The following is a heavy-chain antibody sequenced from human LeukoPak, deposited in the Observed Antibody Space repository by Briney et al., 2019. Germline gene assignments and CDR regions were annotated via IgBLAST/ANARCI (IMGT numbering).Heavy chain of an antibody. CDR1: GYTFTGYY. CDR3: ARVTPYSGSYDVPFDY. CDR2: INPNSGGT. J-gene: IGHJ4*02. D-gene: IGHD1-26*01. Sequence: ASVKVSCKASGYTFTGYYMHWVQQAPGQGLEWMGWINPNSGGTNYAQKFQGRVTMTRDTSISTAYMELSRLRSDDTAVYYCARVTPYSGSYDVPFDYWGQGTLVTVSS. V-gene: IGHV1-2*02.